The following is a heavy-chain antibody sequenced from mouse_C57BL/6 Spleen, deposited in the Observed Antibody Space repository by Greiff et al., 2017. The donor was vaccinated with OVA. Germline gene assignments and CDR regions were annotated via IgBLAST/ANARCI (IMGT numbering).Heavy chain of an antibody. V-gene: IGHV1-72*01. Sequence: QVQLQQPGAELVKPGASVKLSCKASGYTFTSYWMHWVKQRPGRGLEWIGRIDPNSGGTKYNEKFKSKATLTVDKPSSTAYMQLSSLTSEDSAVYYCARSVHYSNYRGDYFDYWGQGTTLTVSS. CDR2: IDPNSGGT. CDR3: ARSVHYSNYRGDYFDY. J-gene: IGHJ2*01. D-gene: IGHD2-5*01. CDR1: GYTFTSYW.